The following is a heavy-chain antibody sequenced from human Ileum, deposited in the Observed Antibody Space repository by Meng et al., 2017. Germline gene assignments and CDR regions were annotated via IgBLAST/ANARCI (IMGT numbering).Heavy chain of an antibody. CDR2: ISFDGSNK. J-gene: IGHJ4*02. CDR1: GFTFSSYA. V-gene: IGHV3-30-3*01. CDR3: ARGLPYYDSTDYYRLDY. Sequence: QVHLVDSGGVVVQPGRFLILSCAASGFTFSSYAVHWVRQAPGKGLEWVAVISFDGSNKYYIDSVKGRFTISRDNSKNTVFLQMGSLRAEDTALYYCARGLPYYDSTDYYRLDYWGQGTLVTVSS. D-gene: IGHD3-22*01.